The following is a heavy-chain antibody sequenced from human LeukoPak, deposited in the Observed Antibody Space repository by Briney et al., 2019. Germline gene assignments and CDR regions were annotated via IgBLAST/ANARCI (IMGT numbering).Heavy chain of an antibody. CDR2: IYHSGST. V-gene: IGHV4-38-2*02. J-gene: IGHJ4*02. Sequence: PSETLSLTCTVSGYSISSGYYWGWIRQPPGQGLEWIGSIYHSGSTYYNPSLKSRVTISVDTSKNQFSLKLSSVTAADTAVYSGSITMVRGVRAPFDYWGQGTLVTVSS. CDR1: GYSISSGYY. CDR3: SITMVRGVRAPFDY. D-gene: IGHD3-10*01.